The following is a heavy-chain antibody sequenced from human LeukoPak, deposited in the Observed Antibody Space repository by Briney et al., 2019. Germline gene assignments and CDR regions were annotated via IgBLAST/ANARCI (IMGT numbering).Heavy chain of an antibody. V-gene: IGHV3-66*04. CDR1: GFTVSSNY. J-gene: IGHJ5*02. D-gene: IGHD1-7*01. CDR2: IYSGGST. Sequence: GGSLRLSCAASGFTVSSNYMSWVRQAPGNGLEWVSVIYSGGSTYYADSVKGRFTISRDNSKNTLFLQMNSLRAEDTAVYYCARRVDGVITGPTGWFDPWGQGTLVTVSS. CDR3: ARRVDGVITGPTGWFDP.